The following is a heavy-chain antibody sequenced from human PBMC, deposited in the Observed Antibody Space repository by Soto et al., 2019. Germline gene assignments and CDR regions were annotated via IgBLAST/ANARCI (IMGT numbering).Heavy chain of an antibody. CDR1: GGSFSGYY. J-gene: IGHJ6*03. V-gene: IGHV4-34*01. Sequence: QVQLQQWGAGLLKPSETLSLTCAVYGGSFSGYYWSWIRQPPGKGLEWIGEINHSGSTNYNPSLKSRVTKSVDTSKNQFTLKLSSVTAADTAVYYCARRGGSGTYSSGWDYYYYYMDVWGKGTTVTVSS. CDR2: INHSGST. CDR3: ARRGGSGTYSSGWDYYYYYMDV. D-gene: IGHD6-19*01.